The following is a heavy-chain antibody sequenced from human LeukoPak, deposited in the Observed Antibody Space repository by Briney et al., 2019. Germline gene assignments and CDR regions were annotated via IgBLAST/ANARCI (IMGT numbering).Heavy chain of an antibody. CDR1: GFTVSSYG. D-gene: IGHD3-10*01. CDR2: ISYDGSNK. V-gene: IGHV3-30*18. J-gene: IGHJ5*02. CDR3: AKDRYGSGGNWFDP. Sequence: GGSLRLSCAASGFTVSSYGMHWVRQAPGKGLEWVAVISYDGSNKYYADSVKGRFTISRDNSKNTLYLQMNSLRAEDTAVYYCAKDRYGSGGNWFDPWGQGTLVTVSS.